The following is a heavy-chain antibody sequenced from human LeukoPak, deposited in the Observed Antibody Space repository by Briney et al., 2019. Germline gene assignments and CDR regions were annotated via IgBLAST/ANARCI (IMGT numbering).Heavy chain of an antibody. J-gene: IGHJ6*02. CDR2: INPNSGGT. CDR3: AGHSSSWYGGYYYYYGMDV. D-gene: IGHD6-13*01. CDR1: GYTFTGYY. V-gene: IGHV1-2*02. Sequence: GASVKVSCKASGYTFTGYYMHWVRQAPGQGLEWMGWINPNSGGTNYAQKFQGRVTMTRDTSINTAYMELSRLRSDDTAVYYCAGHSSSWYGGYYYYYGMDVWGQGTTVTVSS.